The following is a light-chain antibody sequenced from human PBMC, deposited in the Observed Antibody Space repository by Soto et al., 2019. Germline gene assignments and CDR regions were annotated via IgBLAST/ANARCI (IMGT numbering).Light chain of an antibody. Sequence: DIQLTQSPSSLSASVGDRVTITCRASQFIKSYLNWYQQKPGDAPKLLIYAASNLQTGVPSRFSGSESGTDFTLTISSPVPEDFATYYCQQTYTTPRTFGQGTRLEIK. CDR3: QQTYTTPRT. J-gene: IGKJ5*01. CDR1: QFIKSY. CDR2: AAS. V-gene: IGKV1-39*01.